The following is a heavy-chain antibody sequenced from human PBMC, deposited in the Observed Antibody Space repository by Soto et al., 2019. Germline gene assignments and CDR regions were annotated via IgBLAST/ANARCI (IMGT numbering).Heavy chain of an antibody. J-gene: IGHJ6*02. CDR3: ARDREAGYNLYYGMDV. CDR2: IYTSASI. CDR1: GADINTYS. V-gene: IGHV4-4*07. D-gene: IGHD5-12*01. Sequence: PSETLSLTCSVSGADINTYSWTWIRQPAGKGLEWIGRIYTSASINYNPSLKGQVTLSVDTSTNQVSLRLASVTAADTAIYYCARDREAGYNLYYGMDVWGQGTTVTVSS.